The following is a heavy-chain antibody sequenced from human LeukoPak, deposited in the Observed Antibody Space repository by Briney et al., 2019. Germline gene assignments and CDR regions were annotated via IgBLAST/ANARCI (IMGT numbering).Heavy chain of an antibody. D-gene: IGHD2-21*02. CDR1: GFTLDAHG. Sequence: PGGSLRLSCAASGFTLDAHGMSWVRQAPGKGLEWVSGINWNGGSTGYADSVKGRFTISRDNAKNSLYLQMNSLRAEDTALYYGARGVVVTATAAFDYWGQGTLVTVSS. J-gene: IGHJ4*02. V-gene: IGHV3-20*04. CDR2: INWNGGST. CDR3: ARGVVVTATAAFDY.